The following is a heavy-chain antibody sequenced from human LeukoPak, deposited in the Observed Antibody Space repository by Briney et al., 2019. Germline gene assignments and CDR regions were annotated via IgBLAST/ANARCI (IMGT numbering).Heavy chain of an antibody. Sequence: SETLSLTCTVSGGSISSYYWSRIRQPPGKGLEWIGYIYYSGSTNYNPSLKSRVTISVDTSKNQFSLKLSSVTAADTAVYYCARDHPRITIFGVDRNGAFDIWGQGTMVTVSS. D-gene: IGHD3-3*01. CDR2: IYYSGST. CDR3: ARDHPRITIFGVDRNGAFDI. J-gene: IGHJ3*02. CDR1: GGSISSYY. V-gene: IGHV4-59*01.